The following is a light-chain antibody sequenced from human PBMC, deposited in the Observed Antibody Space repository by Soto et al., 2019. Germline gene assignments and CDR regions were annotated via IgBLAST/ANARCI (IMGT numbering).Light chain of an antibody. J-gene: IGKJ5*01. CDR2: GAS. Sequence: IVLKQSPGTLSLSPGERATLSCRASQSVSSNLAWYQQKLGQAPRLLIYGASTRATGIPARFSGSGSGTEFTLTISSLQSEDFAVYYCQQYSNWPITFGQGTRLEI. CDR1: QSVSSN. CDR3: QQYSNWPIT. V-gene: IGKV3-15*01.